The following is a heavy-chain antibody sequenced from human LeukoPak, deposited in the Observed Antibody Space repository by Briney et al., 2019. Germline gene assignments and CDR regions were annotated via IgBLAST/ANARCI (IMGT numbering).Heavy chain of an antibody. D-gene: IGHD3-22*01. Sequence: PGGSLRLSCAASGFTFSSYTMNWVRQAPGKGLEWVSYISGSSSTIYYADSVKGRFTISRDNAKNSLYLQMNSLRDEDTAVYYCARKTWDSSGYYYLDYWGQGTLVTVSS. J-gene: IGHJ4*02. CDR2: ISGSSSTI. V-gene: IGHV3-48*02. CDR1: GFTFSSYT. CDR3: ARKTWDSSGYYYLDY.